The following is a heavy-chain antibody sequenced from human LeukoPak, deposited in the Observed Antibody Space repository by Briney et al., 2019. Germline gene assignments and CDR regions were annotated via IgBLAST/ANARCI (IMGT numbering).Heavy chain of an antibody. V-gene: IGHV1-2*02. CDR1: GYTFTDYY. CDR3: ARGRRDVFDI. J-gene: IGHJ3*02. CDR2: INPNSGAT. Sequence: ASVKVSCKTSGYTFTDYYMYWVRQAPGQGLEWMGWINPNSGATNHAQKFQGRVTMTRDTSISTAYMELTSLKSEDTAVYYCARGRRDVFDIWGQGTTVTVS.